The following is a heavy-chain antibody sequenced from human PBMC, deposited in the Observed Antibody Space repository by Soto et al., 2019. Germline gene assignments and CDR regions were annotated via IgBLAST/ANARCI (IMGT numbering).Heavy chain of an antibody. CDR3: ARDPLSITMVRGAYNWFDP. J-gene: IGHJ5*02. D-gene: IGHD3-10*01. CDR2: INPSGGST. CDR1: GYTFTSYY. V-gene: IGHV1-46*01. Sequence: GASVKVSCKASGYTFTSYYMHWVLQAPGQGLEWMGIINPSGGSTSYAQKFQGRVTMTRDTSTSTVYMELSSLRSEDTAVYYCARDPLSITMVRGAYNWFDPWGQGTLVTVSS.